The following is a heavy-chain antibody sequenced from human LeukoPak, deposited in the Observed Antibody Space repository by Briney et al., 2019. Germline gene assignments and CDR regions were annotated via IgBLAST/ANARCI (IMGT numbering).Heavy chain of an antibody. CDR1: GGSISSGSYY. J-gene: IGHJ4*02. V-gene: IGHV4-61*02. CDR2: IYTSGST. CDR3: ARGIAGLDY. Sequence: SETLSLTCTVSGGSISSGSYYWSWIRQPAGKGLEWIGRIYTSGSTNYNPSLKSRVTISVDTSKNQFSLKLSSVTAADTAVYYCARGIAGLDYWGQGTLVTVSS. D-gene: IGHD6-13*01.